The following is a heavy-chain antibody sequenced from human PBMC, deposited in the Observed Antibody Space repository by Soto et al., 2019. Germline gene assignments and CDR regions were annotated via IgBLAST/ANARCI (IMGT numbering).Heavy chain of an antibody. V-gene: IGHV4-31*03. CDR1: GGSISSGGYY. J-gene: IGHJ4*02. D-gene: IGHD4-17*01. Sequence: QVRLQESGPGLVKPSQTLSLTCTVSGGSISSGGYYWSWIRQHPGKGLEWIGYSYYSGSTYYNPSLKSRVTISVDTSKNQFSLKLSSVTAADTAVYYCARSPEATVTAFDYWGQGTLVTVSS. CDR2: SYYSGST. CDR3: ARSPEATVTAFDY.